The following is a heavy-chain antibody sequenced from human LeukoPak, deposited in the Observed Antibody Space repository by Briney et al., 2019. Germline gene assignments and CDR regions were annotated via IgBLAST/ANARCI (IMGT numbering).Heavy chain of an antibody. D-gene: IGHD1-26*01. Sequence: ASVKASWKASGYTFTSYGISWVRQAPGQGLEWMGWISAYNGNTNYAQKLQGRVTMTTDTSTSTAYMELRSLRSDDTAVYYCAREEDRVGATPFFDYWGQGTLVTVSS. CDR3: AREEDRVGATPFFDY. J-gene: IGHJ4*02. CDR2: ISAYNGNT. CDR1: GYTFTSYG. V-gene: IGHV1-18*01.